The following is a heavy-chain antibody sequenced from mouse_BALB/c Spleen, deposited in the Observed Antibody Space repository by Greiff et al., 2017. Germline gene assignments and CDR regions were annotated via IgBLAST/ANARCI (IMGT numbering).Heavy chain of an antibody. D-gene: IGHD1-1*01. CDR2: ISSGSSTI. CDR3: ARRYYGSSYGFAY. J-gene: IGHJ3*01. Sequence: EGKLVGSGGGLVQPGGARKIPCAAPGFPFSSFGMHRVRQAPEKGVEGVGYISSGSSTIYYADTVKGRFTISRDNPKNTLFLQMTSPRSEDTAMYYCARRYYGSSYGFAYWGQGTLVTVSA. CDR1: GFPFSSFG. V-gene: IGHV5-17*02.